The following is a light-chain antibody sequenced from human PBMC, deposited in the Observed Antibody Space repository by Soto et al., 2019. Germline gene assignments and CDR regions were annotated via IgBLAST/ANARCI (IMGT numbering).Light chain of an antibody. Sequence: QSALTQPGSVSGSPGQSITISCTGTSSDVGSYNLVSWYQQHPGKAPNLMIYEGSKRPSGVSNRFSGSKSGNTASLTISGLQAEDEADYYCCSYAGSSTYVFGTGTKVTVL. CDR1: SSDVGSYNL. CDR3: CSYAGSSTYV. V-gene: IGLV2-23*01. J-gene: IGLJ1*01. CDR2: EGS.